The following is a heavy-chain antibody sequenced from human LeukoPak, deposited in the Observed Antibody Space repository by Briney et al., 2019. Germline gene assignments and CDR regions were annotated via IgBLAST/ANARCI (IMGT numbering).Heavy chain of an antibody. D-gene: IGHD3-22*01. J-gene: IGHJ4*02. CDR1: GFTFDDYA. V-gene: IGHV3-9*01. Sequence: KSGGSLRLSCAASGFTFDDYAMHWVRQAPGKGLEWVSGISWNSGSIGYADSVKGRFTISRDNAKNSLYLQMNSLRAEDTALYYCAKASMLVAGHYFDYWGQGTLVTVSS. CDR2: ISWNSGSI. CDR3: AKASMLVAGHYFDY.